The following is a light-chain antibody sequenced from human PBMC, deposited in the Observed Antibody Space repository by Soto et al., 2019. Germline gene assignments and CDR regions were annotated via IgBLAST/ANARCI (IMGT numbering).Light chain of an antibody. V-gene: IGLV1-40*01. Sequence: QSVLTQPPSVSGAPGQRVTISCTGSSSNIGAGYDVHWYQQLPGTAPKLLIYGNNNRPSGVPDRFSGSKSGTSASLAITGLQAEDEADYYCSSFAGSNNFGVFGTGTKVTVL. CDR1: SSNIGAGYD. CDR3: SSFAGSNNFGV. CDR2: GNN. J-gene: IGLJ1*01.